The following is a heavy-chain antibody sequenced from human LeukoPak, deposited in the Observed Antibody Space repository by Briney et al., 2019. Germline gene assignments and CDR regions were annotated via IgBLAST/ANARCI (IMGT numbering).Heavy chain of an antibody. CDR2: ITAYNGNT. CDR3: ARDPHEYDSSGKTLDY. D-gene: IGHD3-22*01. V-gene: IGHV1-18*01. CDR1: GYTFTSYG. Sequence: GASVKVSCKASGYTFTSYGISWVRQAPGQGLEWMGWITAYNGNTNYAQKLQGRVTMTTDVSTSTAYMELRSLRSDDTAVYYCARDPHEYDSSGKTLDYWGQGTLVTVSS. J-gene: IGHJ4*02.